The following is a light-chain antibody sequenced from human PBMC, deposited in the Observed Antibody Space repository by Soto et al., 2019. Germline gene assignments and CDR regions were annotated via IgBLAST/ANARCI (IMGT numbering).Light chain of an antibody. V-gene: IGKV3-20*01. CDR1: QSVSSTY. Sequence: EIVLTQSPGTLSLSPGERATLSCNASQSVSSTYLGWYQQKPGQAPRLLISGASNRATGIPDRFSGSGSGTDFTLTISRLAPEDFTVYYCQQFGTIPFTFGPGTKVDV. CDR2: GAS. CDR3: QQFGTIPFT. J-gene: IGKJ3*01.